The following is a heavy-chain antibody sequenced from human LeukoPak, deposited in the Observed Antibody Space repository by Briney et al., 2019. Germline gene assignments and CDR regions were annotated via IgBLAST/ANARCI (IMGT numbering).Heavy chain of an antibody. D-gene: IGHD4-17*01. CDR1: GFTFSSYW. V-gene: IGHV3-7*03. CDR3: ARDYRNDYGDYAPDY. CDR2: IKQDGSEK. J-gene: IGHJ4*02. Sequence: GGSLRLSCAASGFTFSSYWMSWVRQAPGKGLEWVANIKQDGSEKYYVDSVKGRFTISRDNAKNSLYLQMNSLRAEDTAVYYCARDYRNDYGDYAPDYWGQGTLVTVSS.